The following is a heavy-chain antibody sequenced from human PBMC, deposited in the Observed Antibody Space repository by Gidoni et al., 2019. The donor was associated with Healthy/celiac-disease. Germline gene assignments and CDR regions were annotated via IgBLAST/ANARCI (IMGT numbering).Heavy chain of an antibody. CDR1: GGSISSSSYY. D-gene: IGHD3-22*01. V-gene: IGHV4-39*01. J-gene: IGHJ3*02. Sequence: QLQLQESGPGLVKPSETLSLTCTVSGGSISSSSYYWGWIRQPPGKGLEWIGSIYYSGSTYYNPSLKSRVTISVDTSKNQFSLKLSSVTAADTAVYYCARLNYDSSGDQGGVDIWGQGTMVTVSS. CDR2: IYYSGST. CDR3: ARLNYDSSGDQGGVDI.